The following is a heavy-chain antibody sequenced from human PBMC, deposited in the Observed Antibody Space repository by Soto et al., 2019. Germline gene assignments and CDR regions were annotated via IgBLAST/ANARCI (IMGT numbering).Heavy chain of an antibody. V-gene: IGHV1-8*01. CDR2: MHPNSGNT. CDR1: GYSFTNYD. Sequence: QVQLVQSGPEVKKPGASVKDSCKASGYSFTNYDINWVRQATGQGLEWMGWMHPNSGNTGFAQKFRGRATMTRDTSISTAYMELSSLRFVDTAVYYGPRGDFWGQGTLVTVSA. CDR3: PRGDF. J-gene: IGHJ4*02.